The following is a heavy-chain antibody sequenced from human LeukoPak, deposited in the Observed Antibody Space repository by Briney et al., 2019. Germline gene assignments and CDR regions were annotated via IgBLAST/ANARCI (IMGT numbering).Heavy chain of an antibody. CDR3: ARRSQAGGTGIGY. CDR2: VNPNSGNT. D-gene: IGHD6-19*01. V-gene: IGHV1-8*01. Sequence: ASVKVSCKASGYTFTSYDINWVRQATGQGLEWMEWVNPNSGNTGYAQKFQGRVTMTRNTSISTAYMELSSLRSEDTAVYYCARRSQAGGTGIGYWGQGTLVTVSS. CDR1: GYTFTSYD. J-gene: IGHJ4*02.